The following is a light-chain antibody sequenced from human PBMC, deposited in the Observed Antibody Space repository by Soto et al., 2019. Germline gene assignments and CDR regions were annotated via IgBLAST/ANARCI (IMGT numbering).Light chain of an antibody. CDR3: QQYDNLPPHT. Sequence: DIQMTQSPSSLSASVGDRVTITCQASQDISNYLNWYQQKPGKAPKLLIYDASNLETGVPSRFSERGSGTDFTFTISSLQPEDIATYYCQQYDNLPPHTFGQGTKLEIK. CDR1: QDISNY. CDR2: DAS. V-gene: IGKV1-33*01. J-gene: IGKJ2*01.